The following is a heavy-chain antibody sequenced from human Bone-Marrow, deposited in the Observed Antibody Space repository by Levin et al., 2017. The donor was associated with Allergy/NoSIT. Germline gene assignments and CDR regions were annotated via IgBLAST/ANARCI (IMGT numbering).Heavy chain of an antibody. CDR2: IKSKTDGGTT. CDR3: TTKALGYCSGGSCYAYY. D-gene: IGHD2-15*01. CDR1: GFTFSNAW. Sequence: GGSLRLSCAASGFTFSNAWMSWVRQAPGKGLEWVGRIKSKTDGGTTDYAAPVKGRFTISRDDSKNTLYLQMNSLKTEDTAVYYCTTKALGYCSGGSCYAYYWGQGTLVTVSS. J-gene: IGHJ4*02. V-gene: IGHV3-15*01.